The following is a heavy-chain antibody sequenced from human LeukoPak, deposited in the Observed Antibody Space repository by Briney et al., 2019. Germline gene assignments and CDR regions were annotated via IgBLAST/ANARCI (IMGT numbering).Heavy chain of an antibody. CDR1: GFSFGDYS. CDR3: SRAFCVTLGPLDI. J-gene: IGHJ3*02. Sequence: GGSLRLSCTPSGFSFGDYSMGWVRQAPGKGLEWVGFIRSKLYGGTTEYAASVKGRFTISRDDSKSVAHLQMNSLKNEDTAIYYCSRAFCVTLGPLDIWGQGTMVTVSS. D-gene: IGHD2/OR15-2a*01. V-gene: IGHV3-49*04. CDR2: IRSKLYGGTT.